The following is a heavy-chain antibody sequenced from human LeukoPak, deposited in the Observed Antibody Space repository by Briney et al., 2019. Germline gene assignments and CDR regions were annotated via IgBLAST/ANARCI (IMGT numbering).Heavy chain of an antibody. J-gene: IGHJ5*02. CDR3: ARDDAASYYSWFGT. CDR1: GGSIRTSSYY. V-gene: IGHV4-39*07. CDR2: IHYSGST. D-gene: IGHD1-26*01. Sequence: SEILSLTCIVSGGSIRTSSYYWGWIRQTPGKGLEWIGSIHYSGSTYYNPSLKSRVTILVESTQFSLNLMSVTPADTATYYCARDDAASYYSWFGTWDQGILVTVSS.